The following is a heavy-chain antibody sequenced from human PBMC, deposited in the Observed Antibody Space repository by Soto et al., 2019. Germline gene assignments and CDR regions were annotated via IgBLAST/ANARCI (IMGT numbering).Heavy chain of an antibody. J-gene: IGHJ4*02. V-gene: IGHV3-53*01. CDR3: APHPGGGGY. Sequence: EVQLVESGGGLIQPGGSLRLSCAVSGFTVSNNYMSWVRQAPGKGLEGVSVIYSGGYTAYGDSVKGRFTISRDNSKNTLSPQTNTPDADDPPVYSCAPHPGGGGYWGQGTLVTVSS. CDR2: IYSGGYT. CDR1: GFTVSNNY. D-gene: IGHD3-10*01.